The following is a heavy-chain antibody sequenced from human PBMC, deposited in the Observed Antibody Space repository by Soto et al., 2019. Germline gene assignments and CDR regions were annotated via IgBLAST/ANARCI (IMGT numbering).Heavy chain of an antibody. CDR3: ARAAQAQPLPD. V-gene: IGHV4-4*02. D-gene: IGHD6-13*01. CDR1: GASISSSNW. Sequence: QVQLQESGPGLVKPSGTLSLTCVVSGASISSSNWWSWVRQPPGKGLEWVGDIYHSGSTNYNPSFKSRVTISVDKSKNQFSLKLSSVTAADTAVYSGARAAQAQPLPDWGQGTRVTVSS. CDR2: IYHSGST. J-gene: IGHJ4*02.